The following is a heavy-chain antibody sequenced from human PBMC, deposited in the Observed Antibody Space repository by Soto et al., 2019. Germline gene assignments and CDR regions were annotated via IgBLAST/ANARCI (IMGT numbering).Heavy chain of an antibody. CDR2: ISWHSGRI. CDR3: TKARLWGGDGYNSYYYNAMDV. D-gene: IGHD3-16*01. J-gene: IGHJ6*02. Sequence: EMQLVESGGGLVQPGMSLRLSCAASGFTFDDYAMYWVRQVPGKGLEWVSGISWHSGRIGYADSVKGRFNISRDNTKNSLYLQMNSLRPEDTALYYCTKARLWGGDGYNSYYYNAMDVWGQGTTVTVSS. CDR1: GFTFDDYA. V-gene: IGHV3-9*01.